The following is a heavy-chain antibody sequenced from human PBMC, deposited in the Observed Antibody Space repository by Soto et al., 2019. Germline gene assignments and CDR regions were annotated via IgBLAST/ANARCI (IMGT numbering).Heavy chain of an antibody. CDR2: IYLSDSDT. J-gene: IGHJ5*02. CDR3: ATTFDYNGYFDP. CDR1: GYSLTTYW. V-gene: IGHV5-51*01. Sequence: GESLKISCNTSGYSLTTYWFALVRQMPGKGLEWMGIIYLSDSDTIYSPSAQGHFTISADKSIKTAYLQWSSLKASDTAIYYCATTFDYNGYFDPWGQGTQVTVS. D-gene: IGHD4-4*01.